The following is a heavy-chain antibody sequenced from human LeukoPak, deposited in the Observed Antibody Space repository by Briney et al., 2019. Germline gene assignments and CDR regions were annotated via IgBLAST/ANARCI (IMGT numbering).Heavy chain of an antibody. CDR1: GFTFSIYW. Sequence: GGSLRLSCAASGFTFSIYWMNWVRQALGKGLEWVANIKQDGTEKYYVDSVKGRFTISRDNSKNTLYLQMNSLRAEDTAVYYCARVLTAAGIDYWGQGTLVTVSS. V-gene: IGHV3-7*03. CDR2: IKQDGTEK. CDR3: ARVLTAAGIDY. J-gene: IGHJ4*02. D-gene: IGHD6-13*01.